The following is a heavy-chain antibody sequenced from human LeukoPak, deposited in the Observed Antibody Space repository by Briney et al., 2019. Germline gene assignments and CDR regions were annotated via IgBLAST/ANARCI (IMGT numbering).Heavy chain of an antibody. CDR2: IGYNGDT. J-gene: IGHJ3*02. CDR1: GFTFSTYS. CDR3: ARVGLSGAFDI. D-gene: IGHD5-12*01. Sequence: PGGSLRLSCVASGFTFSTYSMHWVRQAPRKGLEYVSAIGYNGDTFYANSVKARFIISRDDSKSTLYLQMGSLGAEDIAIYYCARVGLSGAFDIWGQGTMVSVSS. V-gene: IGHV3-64*01.